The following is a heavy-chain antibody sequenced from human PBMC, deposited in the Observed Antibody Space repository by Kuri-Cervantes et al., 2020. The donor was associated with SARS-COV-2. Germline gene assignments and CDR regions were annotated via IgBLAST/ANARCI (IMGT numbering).Heavy chain of an antibody. CDR3: ARVHLKRITIFGVVTPSYGMDV. CDR2: IYYSGST. Sequence: SETLSLTCTVSGGSISSNYYYWGWIRQPPGKGLEWIGSIYYSGSTYYNPSLKSRVTISVDTSKNQFSLKLSSVTAADTAVYYCARVHLKRITIFGVVTPSYGMDVWGQGTTVTVSS. CDR1: GGSISSNYYY. J-gene: IGHJ6*02. V-gene: IGHV4-39*01. D-gene: IGHD3-3*01.